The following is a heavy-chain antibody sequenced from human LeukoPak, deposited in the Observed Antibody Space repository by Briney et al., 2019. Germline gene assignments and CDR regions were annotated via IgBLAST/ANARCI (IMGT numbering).Heavy chain of an antibody. CDR2: INSDGSST. J-gene: IGHJ4*02. Sequence: GGSLRLSCVASGVTFSSYWMHWVRQAPGKGLVWVSRINSDGSSTSYADSVKGRFTISRDNAKNTLYLQMNSLRAEDTAVYYCAREGAVAGTDYWGQGTLVTVSS. V-gene: IGHV3-74*01. CDR3: AREGAVAGTDY. D-gene: IGHD6-19*01. CDR1: GVTFSSYW.